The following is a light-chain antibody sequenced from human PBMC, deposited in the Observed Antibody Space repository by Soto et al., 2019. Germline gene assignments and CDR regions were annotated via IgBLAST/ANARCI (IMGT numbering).Light chain of an antibody. J-gene: IGLJ1*01. CDR2: EVS. CDR3: GSYTGSIYV. Sequence: QSALTQPASVSVSPGQSITISCTGTSSDVGGYKFVSWYQQHPGKAPKLMIYEVSNRPSGVSSRFSGSKSGNTASLTISGLQAEDEADYYCGSYTGSIYVFGPGTKLTVL. CDR1: SSDVGGYKF. V-gene: IGLV2-14*01.